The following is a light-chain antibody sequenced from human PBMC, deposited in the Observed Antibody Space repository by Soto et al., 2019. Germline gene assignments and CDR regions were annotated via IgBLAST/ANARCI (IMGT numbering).Light chain of an antibody. Sequence: EIVMTQSPATLSVSPGDRATLSCRASESVSNSALAWYLQKPGQAPRLLIYGASSRATGIPDRFSGSGSGTDFTLTISRLEPEDFAVYYCQLYGSSPMYTFGQGTKVDIK. CDR2: GAS. CDR3: QLYGSSPMYT. V-gene: IGKV3-20*01. CDR1: ESVSNSA. J-gene: IGKJ2*01.